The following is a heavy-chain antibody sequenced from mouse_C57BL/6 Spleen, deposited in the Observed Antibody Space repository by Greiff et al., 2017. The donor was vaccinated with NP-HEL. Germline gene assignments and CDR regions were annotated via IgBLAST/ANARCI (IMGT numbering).Heavy chain of an antibody. D-gene: IGHD1-1*02. Sequence: QVQLQQSGPELVKPGASVKISCKASGYAFSSSWMNWVKQRPGKGLEWIGRIYPGDGDTNYNGKFKGKATLTADKSSSTAYMQLSSLTSEDSAVYFCASGDYPWFAYWGQGTLVTVSA. V-gene: IGHV1-82*01. CDR2: IYPGDGDT. CDR1: GYAFSSSW. J-gene: IGHJ3*01. CDR3: ASGDYPWFAY.